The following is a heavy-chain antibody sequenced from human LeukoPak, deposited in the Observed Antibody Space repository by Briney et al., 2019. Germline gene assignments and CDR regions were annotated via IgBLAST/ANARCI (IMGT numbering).Heavy chain of an antibody. CDR2: IYYSGST. CDR1: GASISSGGSY. J-gene: IGHJ5*02. V-gene: IGHV4-31*03. D-gene: IGHD3-10*01. Sequence: PSETLSLTCTVSGASISSGGSYWSWIRQHPGKGLEWIGYIYYSGSTYYNPSLKSRVSISADTSKNQFSLKLTSVTAADTAVYYCARESFYGSGSLRGWFDPWGQGALVTVSS. CDR3: ARESFYGSGSLRGWFDP.